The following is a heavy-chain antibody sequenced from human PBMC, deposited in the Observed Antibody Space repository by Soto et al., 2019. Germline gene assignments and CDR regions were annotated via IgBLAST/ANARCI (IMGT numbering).Heavy chain of an antibody. V-gene: IGHV1-46*01. J-gene: IGHJ4*02. CDR2: INTSGGST. CDR1: GHTFSSYY. CDR3: ALRFPHFDY. Sequence: ASVKVSCKASGHTFSSYYMHWVRQAPGQGLEWMGIINTSGGSTTYAQKFQGRVTITRDTSTNTVYMEVSSLRSEDTAVYYCALRFPHFDYWGQGTLVTVSS. D-gene: IGHD3-3*01.